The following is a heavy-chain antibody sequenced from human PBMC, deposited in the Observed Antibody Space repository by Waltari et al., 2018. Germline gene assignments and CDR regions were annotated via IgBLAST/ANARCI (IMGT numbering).Heavy chain of an antibody. Sequence: EVQLVESGGGLVQPGGSLRLSCAASGFTFSSYWMSWVRQAPGKGLEWVANIKLDGSEIYYVYSVKGRFTISRDNAKNSLYLQMNSLRAEDTAVYYCARARLVLEEYYFDYWGQGTLVTVSS. D-gene: IGHD6-19*01. CDR3: ARARLVLEEYYFDY. CDR2: IKLDGSEI. CDR1: GFTFSSYW. V-gene: IGHV3-7*03. J-gene: IGHJ4*02.